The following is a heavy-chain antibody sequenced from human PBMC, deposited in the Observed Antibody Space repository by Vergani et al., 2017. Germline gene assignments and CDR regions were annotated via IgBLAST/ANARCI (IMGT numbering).Heavy chain of an antibody. J-gene: IGHJ6*02. CDR1: GGSISSGSYY. D-gene: IGHD2-21*01. CDR3: ARGRVVVVSLYYYYYGMDV. V-gene: IGHV4-61*02. Sequence: QVQLQESGPGLVKPSQTLSLTCTVSGGSISSGSYYWSWIRQPAGKGLEWIGRIYTSGSTNYNPSLKSRVTISVDTSKNQFSLKLSSVTAADTAVYYCARGRVVVVSLYYYYYGMDVWGQGTTVTVSS. CDR2: IYTSGST.